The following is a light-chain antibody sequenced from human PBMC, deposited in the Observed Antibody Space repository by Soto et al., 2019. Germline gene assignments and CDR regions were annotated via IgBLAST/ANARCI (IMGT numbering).Light chain of an antibody. CDR3: QQYGSSPHT. Sequence: EIVLTQSPGTLYLSPGERATLSCRASQSVSSSYLAGYQQKPGQAPRLLIYGASSRATGIPDRFSGTVSVTDITLTISRLDPEYFAMEYCQQYGSSPHTFGGGTNVEFK. V-gene: IGKV3-20*01. CDR1: QSVSSSY. J-gene: IGKJ4*01. CDR2: GAS.